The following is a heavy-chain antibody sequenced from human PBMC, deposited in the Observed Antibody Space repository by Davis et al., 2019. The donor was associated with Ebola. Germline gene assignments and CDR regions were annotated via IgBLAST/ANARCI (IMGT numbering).Heavy chain of an antibody. Sequence: ASVKVSCKASGYIFTSYAMHWVRQAPGQRLEWMGWINGGNGDTKYSQKFQGRVTITRDTSASTAYMELSSLRSEDTAVYYCARVRWNYVTGPFFDYWGQGTLVTVSS. J-gene: IGHJ4*02. CDR1: GYIFTSYA. D-gene: IGHD1-7*01. CDR2: INGGNGDT. CDR3: ARVRWNYVTGPFFDY. V-gene: IGHV1-3*01.